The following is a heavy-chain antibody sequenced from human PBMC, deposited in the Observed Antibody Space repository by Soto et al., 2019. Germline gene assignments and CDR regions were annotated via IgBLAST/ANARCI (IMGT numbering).Heavy chain of an antibody. J-gene: IGHJ6*01. CDR3: ARARVRQYHVDSKPYYYYGMDV. Sequence: TLSLTCTVSGGSTRDFYWSWIRQPPGKGLEGIEFIFYSASTIYIRSRKSRVTISVDTTKNQFSLKVRSVTAADTAVYYCARARVRQYHVDSKPYYYYGMDVWGEATQVTVSS. CDR2: IFYSAST. CDR1: GGSTRDFY. V-gene: IGHV4-59*01. D-gene: IGHD4-4*01.